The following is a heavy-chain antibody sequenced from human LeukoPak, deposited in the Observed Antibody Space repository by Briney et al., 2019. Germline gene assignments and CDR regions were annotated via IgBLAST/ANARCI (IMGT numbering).Heavy chain of an antibody. CDR2: IYYSGST. Sequence: SETLSLTCTVSGGSISSYYWSWIRQPPGKGLEWIGYIYYSGSTNYNPSLKSRVTISVDTSKNQFSLKLSSVTAADTAVYYCARARYSSGWSSTNWFDPWGQGTLVTVSS. CDR3: ARARYSSGWSSTNWFDP. J-gene: IGHJ5*02. D-gene: IGHD6-19*01. CDR1: GGSISSYY. V-gene: IGHV4-59*01.